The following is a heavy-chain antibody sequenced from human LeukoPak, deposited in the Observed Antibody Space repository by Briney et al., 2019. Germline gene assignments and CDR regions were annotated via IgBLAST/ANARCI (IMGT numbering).Heavy chain of an antibody. D-gene: IGHD2-15*01. J-gene: IGHJ6*02. CDR3: AKAIPCSGGSCFYYYYGMDV. CDR2: ISGSGGST. V-gene: IGHV3-23*01. Sequence: GGSLRLSCAASGFTFSSYAMSWVRQAPGKGLEWVSAISGSGGSTYYADSVKGRFTISRDNSKNTLYLQMNSLRAEDTAVYYCAKAIPCSGGSCFYYYYGMDVWGQGTTVTVSS. CDR1: GFTFSSYA.